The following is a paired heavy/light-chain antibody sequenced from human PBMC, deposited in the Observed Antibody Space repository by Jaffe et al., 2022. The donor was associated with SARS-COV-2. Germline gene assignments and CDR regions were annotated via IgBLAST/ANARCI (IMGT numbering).Light chain of an antibody. V-gene: IGKV3-11*01. Sequence: EIVLTQSPATLSLSPGERATLSCRASQSVSNYLAWYQQKPGQAPSLLIYDASKRATGIPLRFSGSGSGSDFTLTISSLEPEDFAVYYCQQSANWPLTFGGGTKVEI. CDR2: DAS. CDR3: QQSANWPLT. CDR1: QSVSNY. J-gene: IGKJ4*01.
Heavy chain of an antibody. CDR2: ISRSGGST. CDR1: GFTFSSYG. D-gene: IGHD3-16*01. Sequence: EVRLLESGGGLVQPGGSLRLSCAVSGFTFSSYGMSWVRQAPGKGLEWVSLISRSGGSTYYADSVKGRFTISRDTLKNTLYLQMNSLRAEDTAIYYCAKDLNAYTSGPSEYWGQGTLVTVSS. V-gene: IGHV3-23*01. CDR3: AKDLNAYTSGPSEY. J-gene: IGHJ4*02.